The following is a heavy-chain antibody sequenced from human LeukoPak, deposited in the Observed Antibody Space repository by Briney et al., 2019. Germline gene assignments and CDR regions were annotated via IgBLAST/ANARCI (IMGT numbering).Heavy chain of an antibody. J-gene: IGHJ5*02. V-gene: IGHV1-18*01. D-gene: IGHD6-13*01. CDR1: GYTFISYV. CDR3: ARDRNTYIAAVGSTWFDP. Sequence: GASVKVSCKASGYTFISYVISWVRQAPGQGLEWMGWISAYNGNTNYAQKFQGRVTMTTDTSTSTAYMELRSLRSDDTAVYYCARDRNTYIAAVGSTWFDPWGQGTLVTVSS. CDR2: ISAYNGNT.